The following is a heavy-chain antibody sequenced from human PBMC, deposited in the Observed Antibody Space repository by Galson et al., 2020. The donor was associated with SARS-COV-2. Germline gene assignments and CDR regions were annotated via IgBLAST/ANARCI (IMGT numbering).Heavy chain of an antibody. V-gene: IGHV3-30-3*01. CDR3: ARDLGSSLITGMDV. D-gene: IGHD6-13*01. Sequence: GESLKISCAAPGFTFSSYAMHWVRQAPGKGLEWVAVISYDGSNKYYADSVKGRFTISRDNSKNTLYLQMNSLRAEDTAVYYCARDLGSSLITGMDVWGQGTTVTVSS. J-gene: IGHJ6*02. CDR1: GFTFSSYA. CDR2: ISYDGSNK.